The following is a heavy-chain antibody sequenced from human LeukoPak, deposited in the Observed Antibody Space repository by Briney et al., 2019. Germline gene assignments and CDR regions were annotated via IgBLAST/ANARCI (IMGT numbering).Heavy chain of an antibody. CDR1: GGSISSSSYY. CDR3: ARLLSTIVAIGPEFDY. D-gene: IGHD3-9*01. CDR2: IYYSGST. V-gene: IGHV4-39*07. Sequence: SETLSLTCTVSGGSISSSSYYWGWIRQPPGKGLEWIGSIYYSGSTNYNPSLKSRVTISVDTSKNQFSLKLSSVTAADTAVYYCARLLSTIVAIGPEFDYWGQGTLVTASS. J-gene: IGHJ4*02.